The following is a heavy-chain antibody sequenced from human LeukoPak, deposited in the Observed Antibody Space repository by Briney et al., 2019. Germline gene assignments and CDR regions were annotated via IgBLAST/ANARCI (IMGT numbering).Heavy chain of an antibody. J-gene: IGHJ6*03. V-gene: IGHV1-46*01. Sequence: ASVKVSCKASGYTFTSYYMHWVRQAPGQGLEWMGIINPSGGSTNYAQKFQGRVTMTRDTSTSTVYMELSSLRSEDTAVYYCARGPRITMVRGGQWYYYMDVWGKGTTVTIS. CDR2: INPSGGST. CDR1: GYTFTSYY. D-gene: IGHD3-10*01. CDR3: ARGPRITMVRGGQWYYYMDV.